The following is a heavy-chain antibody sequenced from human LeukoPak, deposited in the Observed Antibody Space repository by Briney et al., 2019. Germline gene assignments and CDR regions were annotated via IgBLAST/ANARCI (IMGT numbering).Heavy chain of an antibody. CDR1: GFTFSSYS. V-gene: IGHV3-21*01. CDR2: ISSSSSYI. J-gene: IGHJ4*02. CDR3: ATPGNCGGDCYSPQEFDY. Sequence: GGSLRLSCAASGFTFSSYSMNWVRQAPGKGLEWVSSISSSSSYIYYADSVKGRFTISRDNAKNSLYLQMNSLRAEDTAVYYCATPGNCGGDCYSPQEFDYWGQGTLVTVSS. D-gene: IGHD2-21*02.